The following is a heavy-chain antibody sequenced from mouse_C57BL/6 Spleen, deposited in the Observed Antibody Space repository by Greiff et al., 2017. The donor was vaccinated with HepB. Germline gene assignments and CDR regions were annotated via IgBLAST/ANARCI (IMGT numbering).Heavy chain of an antibody. CDR1: GYTFTSYW. D-gene: IGHD4-1*01. CDR3: ARHWDYYAMDY. V-gene: IGHV1-59*01. CDR2: IDPSDSYT. J-gene: IGHJ4*01. Sequence: VQLQQPGAELVRPGTSVKLSCKASGYTFTSYWMHWVKQRPGQGLEWIGVIDPSDSYTNYNQKFKGKATLTVDTSSSTAYMQLSSLTSEDSAVYYCARHWDYYAMDYWGQGTSVTVSS.